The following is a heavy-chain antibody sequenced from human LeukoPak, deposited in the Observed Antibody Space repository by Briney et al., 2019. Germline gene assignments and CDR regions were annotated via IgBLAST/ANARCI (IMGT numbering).Heavy chain of an antibody. J-gene: IGHJ5*02. Sequence: PGGSLRLSCAASGFTFSSYGMHWVRQAPGKGLEWVAVISYDGSNRYYADSVKGRFTISRDTSRNTLYLQMNSLRAEDTAIYYCANYPNQVVFFSWGQGTLVTVSS. D-gene: IGHD2-2*01. CDR3: ANYPNQVVFFS. CDR2: ISYDGSNR. V-gene: IGHV3-30*18. CDR1: GFTFSSYG.